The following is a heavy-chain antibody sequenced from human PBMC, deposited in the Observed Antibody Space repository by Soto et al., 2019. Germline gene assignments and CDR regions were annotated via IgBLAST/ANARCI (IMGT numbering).Heavy chain of an antibody. V-gene: IGHV3-74*01. J-gene: IGHJ3*01. CDR1: GFTFNYYW. Sequence: GGSLRLSCAASGFTFNYYWMHWVRQAPGQGLVWVSHIHSDGSSTTYADSVKGRFNISRDNAKNTLYLQMNSLRAEDTAVYYCARGDKGGFDLWGQGTTVTVSS. CDR2: IHSDGSST. D-gene: IGHD2-21*02. CDR3: ARGDKGGFDL.